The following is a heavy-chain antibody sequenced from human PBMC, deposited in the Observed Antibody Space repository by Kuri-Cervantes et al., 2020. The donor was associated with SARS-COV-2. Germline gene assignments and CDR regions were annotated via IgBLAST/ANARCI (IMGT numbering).Heavy chain of an antibody. V-gene: IGHV4-30-2*01. CDR3: AGESPIVVVPAAIGGSITGTTRFDP. CDR1: GGSISSRDHY. CDR2: IYHSGST. J-gene: IGHJ5*02. D-gene: IGHD2-2*02. Sequence: SCTVSGGSISSRDHYWSWIRQPPGKGLEWIGYIYHSGSTYYNPSLKSRVTISVDRSKNQFSLKLSSVTAADTAVYYCAGESPIVVVPAAIGGSITGTTRFDPWGQGTLVTVSS.